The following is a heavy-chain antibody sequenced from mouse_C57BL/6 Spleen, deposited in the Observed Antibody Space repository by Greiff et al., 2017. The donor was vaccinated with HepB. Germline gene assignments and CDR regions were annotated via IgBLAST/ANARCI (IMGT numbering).Heavy chain of an antibody. Sequence: EVKLMESGGGLVQPGGSLSLSCAASGFTFTDYYMSWVRQPPGKALEWLGFIRNKANGYTTEYSASVKGRFTISRDNSQSILYLQMNALGAEDSATYYCASLYDYDWYFDVWGTGTTVTVSS. D-gene: IGHD2-4*01. V-gene: IGHV7-3*01. CDR1: GFTFTDYY. CDR2: IRNKANGYTT. J-gene: IGHJ1*03. CDR3: ASLYDYDWYFDV.